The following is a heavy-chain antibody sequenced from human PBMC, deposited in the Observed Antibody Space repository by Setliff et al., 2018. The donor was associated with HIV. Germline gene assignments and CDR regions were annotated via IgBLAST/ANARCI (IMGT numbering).Heavy chain of an antibody. V-gene: IGHV4-4*07. J-gene: IGHJ4*02. CDR3: ARDRLTYYFDY. D-gene: IGHD3-22*01. CDR2: FYTSGST. CDR1: GGSINTYY. Sequence: SETLSLTCTVSGGSINTYYWSWIRQPAGKGLEWIGRFYTSGSTNYNPSLKSRVTMSVDTSKNQFSLKPSSVTAADTAVYYCARDRLTYYFDYWGQGILVTVSS.